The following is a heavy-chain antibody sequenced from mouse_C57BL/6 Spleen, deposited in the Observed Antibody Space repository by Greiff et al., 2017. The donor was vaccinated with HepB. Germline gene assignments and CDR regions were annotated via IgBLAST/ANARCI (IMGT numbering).Heavy chain of an antibody. CDR3: TRSELYYYGSSYGGFFDY. V-gene: IGHV1-15*01. CDR2: IDPETGGT. J-gene: IGHJ2*01. D-gene: IGHD1-1*01. CDR1: GYTFTDYE. Sequence: VQLQQSGAELVRPGASVTLSCKASGYTFTDYEMHWVKQTPVHGLEWIGAIDPETGGTAYNQKFKGKAILTADKSSSPAYMELRSLTSEDSAVYDCTRSELYYYGSSYGGFFDYWGQGTTLTVSS.